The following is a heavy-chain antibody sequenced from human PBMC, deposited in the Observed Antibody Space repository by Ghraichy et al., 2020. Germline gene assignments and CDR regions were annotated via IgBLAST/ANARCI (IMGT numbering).Heavy chain of an antibody. V-gene: IGHV3-23*01. CDR2: ISQSGGDT. CDR3: AKRERDHYGAFQI. CDR1: GFTFSSCA. Sequence: SCAASGFTFSSCAMSWVRQAPGKGLEWVSGISQSGGDTYYADSVNGRFTISRDNSNNTLHLQMKSLRAEDTAVYYCAKRERDHYGAFQIWGQGAVVTASS. D-gene: IGHD3-10*01. J-gene: IGHJ3*02.